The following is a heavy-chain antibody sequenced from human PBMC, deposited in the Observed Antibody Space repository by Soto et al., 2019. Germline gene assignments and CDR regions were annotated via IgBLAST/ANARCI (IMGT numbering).Heavy chain of an antibody. CDR3: ERVGDIWGSSRYKIYY. J-gene: IGHJ4*02. D-gene: IGHD3-16*02. CDR1: GYTFTSYA. CDR2: INAGNGNT. Sequence: QVQLVQSGAEVKKPGASVKVSCKASGYTFTSYAMHWVRQAPGQRLEWMGWINAGNGNTKYSQKFQGRITITRGTCASTDYMELSSLRSEHTVVYYCERVGDIWGSSRYKIYYWGQGTLVTASS. V-gene: IGHV1-3*01.